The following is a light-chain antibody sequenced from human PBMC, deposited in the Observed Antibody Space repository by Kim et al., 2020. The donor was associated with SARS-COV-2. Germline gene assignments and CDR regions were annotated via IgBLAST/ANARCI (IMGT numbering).Light chain of an antibody. J-gene: IGKJ2*01. CDR2: AAS. CDR3: QHSYSTPYS. CDR1: QSISSY. V-gene: IGKV1-39*01. Sequence: DIQMTQSPSSLSASVGDRVTITCRASQSISSYLNWDQQKPGKAPKLLIYAASSLQSGVPSRFSGSGSGTDFTLTISSLQPEDFATYYCQHSYSTPYSFGQGTKLEI.